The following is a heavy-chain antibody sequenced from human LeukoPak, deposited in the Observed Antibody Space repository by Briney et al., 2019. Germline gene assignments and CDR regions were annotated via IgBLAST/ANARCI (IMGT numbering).Heavy chain of an antibody. Sequence: ASVKVSCKASGGTFSSYAISWVRQAPGQGLEWMGGIIPIFGTANYAQKFQGRVTITADESTSTAYMELSSLRSEDTAVYYCARDCHGSGSYFDAFDIWGQGTMVTVSS. CDR1: GGTFSSYA. J-gene: IGHJ3*02. V-gene: IGHV1-69*13. D-gene: IGHD3-10*01. CDR2: IIPIFGTA. CDR3: ARDCHGSGSYFDAFDI.